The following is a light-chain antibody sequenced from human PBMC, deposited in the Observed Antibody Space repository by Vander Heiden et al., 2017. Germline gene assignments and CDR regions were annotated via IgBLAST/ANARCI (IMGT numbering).Light chain of an antibody. CDR2: GTN. J-gene: IGLJ3*02. CDR1: RSNIGSNI. Sequence: QSVLTQPPSASGTPGPRVTIPCSGSRSNIGSNIVDWYQQLPGTAPKLLIYGTNQRPSGVPDRFSGAKSGTSASLAISGLQSEDEADYYCAACDDSLNGLWVFGGGTKLTVL. V-gene: IGLV1-44*01. CDR3: AACDDSLNGLWV.